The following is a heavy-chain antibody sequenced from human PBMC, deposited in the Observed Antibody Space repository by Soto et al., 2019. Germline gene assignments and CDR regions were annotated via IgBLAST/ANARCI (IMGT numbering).Heavy chain of an antibody. CDR3: AKGRGGSGSLTPRVDF. Sequence: EVQLLESGGGLVQPGGSLRLSCAASGFTFNNYAMTWVRQAPGNGLEWVSDISGGGDTTSYADSVKGRFTVSRDGSKNTLYLQMSSLRAEDTALYYCAKGRGGSGSLTPRVDFWGQGTLVTVSS. CDR2: ISGGGDTT. V-gene: IGHV3-23*01. CDR1: GFTFNNYA. J-gene: IGHJ4*02. D-gene: IGHD3-10*01.